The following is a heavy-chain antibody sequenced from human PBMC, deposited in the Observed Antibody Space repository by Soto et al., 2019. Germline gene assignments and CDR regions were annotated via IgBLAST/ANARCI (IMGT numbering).Heavy chain of an antibody. CDR1: GFTFSDYY. CDR2: ISFNNNII. Sequence: PGGSLRLSCVASGFTFSDYYISWLRQAPGKGPECLSYISFNNNIIYYDDSVRGRFTISRDNAKNSVFLQMNRLRVEDTAVYYCARHLGRIEAARFDYWGQGTLVTVSS. J-gene: IGHJ4*02. CDR3: ARHLGRIEAARFDY. D-gene: IGHD2-15*01. V-gene: IGHV3-11*01.